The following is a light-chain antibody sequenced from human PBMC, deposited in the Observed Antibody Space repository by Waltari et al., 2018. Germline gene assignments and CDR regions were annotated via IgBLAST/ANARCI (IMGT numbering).Light chain of an antibody. CDR3: QQSNFFPRT. Sequence: DIQMTQSPSSVSASVEDRVTITCRASQDISTWLAWYQQKPGTAPKLLIYLASTLQSGVPSRFSGSGSGTDFTLSIRNLQPEDSAICFCQQSNFFPRTFGQGTKLEI. CDR2: LAS. J-gene: IGKJ2*01. V-gene: IGKV1D-12*01. CDR1: QDISTW.